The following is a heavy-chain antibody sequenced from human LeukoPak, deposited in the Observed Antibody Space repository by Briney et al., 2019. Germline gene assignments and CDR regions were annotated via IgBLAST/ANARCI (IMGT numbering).Heavy chain of an antibody. CDR1: GFTFGTYW. CDR3: ARDGGPEYSSSWYLY. J-gene: IGHJ4*02. Sequence: GGSLRLSCGASGFTFGTYWMHWVRQAPGKGLVWVSGINSDGGTTTYADSVKGRFTISRDNAKNSLYLQMNSLRAEDTAVYYCARDGGPEYSSSWYLYWGQGTLVTVSS. D-gene: IGHD6-13*01. CDR2: INSDGGTT. V-gene: IGHV3-74*01.